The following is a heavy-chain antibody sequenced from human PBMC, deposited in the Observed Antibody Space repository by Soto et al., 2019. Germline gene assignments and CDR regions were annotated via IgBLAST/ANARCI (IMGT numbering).Heavy chain of an antibody. CDR1: GFTFSSYD. D-gene: IGHD5-18*01. V-gene: IGHV3-13*01. Sequence: EVQLVASGGGLVQPGGSLRLSCAASGFTFSSYDMHWVRQATGKGLEWVSAIGTAGDTYYPGSVKGRFTISRENAKNSLYLQMNSLRAEDTAVYYCARAYSFGVGFDYWGQGTLVTVSS. CDR3: ARAYSFGVGFDY. J-gene: IGHJ4*02. CDR2: IGTAGDT.